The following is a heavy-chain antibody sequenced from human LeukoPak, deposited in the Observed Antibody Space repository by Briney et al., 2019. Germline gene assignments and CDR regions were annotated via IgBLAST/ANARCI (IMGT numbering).Heavy chain of an antibody. V-gene: IGHV3-11*01. CDR3: ARWISSFDY. Sequence: GGSLRLSCAASGFTFSDFYMSWIRQAPGKGLEWVSYISGGSTTIYYTDSVKGRFTISRDNAKNSLYLQMNSPRAEDTAVYYCARWISSFDYWGQGTLVTVSS. J-gene: IGHJ4*02. CDR2: ISGGSTTI. CDR1: GFTFSDFY. D-gene: IGHD2-2*03.